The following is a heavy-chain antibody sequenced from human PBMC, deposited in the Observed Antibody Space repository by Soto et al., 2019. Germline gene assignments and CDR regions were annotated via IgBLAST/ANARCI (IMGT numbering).Heavy chain of an antibody. CDR1: GGSISSYY. V-gene: IGHV4-59*13. J-gene: IGHJ5*02. CDR3: ARDRGCSSTSCAGGWFDP. CDR2: IYYSGST. D-gene: IGHD2-2*01. Sequence: KPSETLSLTCTVSGGSISSYYWSWIRQPPGKGLEWIGYIYYSGSTNYNPSLKSRVTISVDTSKNQFSLKLSSVTAADTAVYYCARDRGCSSTSCAGGWFDPWGQGTLVTVSS.